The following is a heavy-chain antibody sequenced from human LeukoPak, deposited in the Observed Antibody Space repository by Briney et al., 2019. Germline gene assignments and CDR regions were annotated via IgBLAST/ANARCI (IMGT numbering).Heavy chain of an antibody. CDR2: IYPGDSDT. CDR3: ARVFSAVAAADVNGFDP. V-gene: IGHV5-51*01. J-gene: IGHJ5*02. CDR1: GYSFTSYW. Sequence: GESLKISCKGSGYSFTSYWIGWVRQMPGKGLEWMGIIYPGDSDTRYSPSFQGQVTISADKSISTAYLQWSSLKASDTAMYYCARVFSAVAAADVNGFDPWGQGTLVTVSS. D-gene: IGHD6-13*01.